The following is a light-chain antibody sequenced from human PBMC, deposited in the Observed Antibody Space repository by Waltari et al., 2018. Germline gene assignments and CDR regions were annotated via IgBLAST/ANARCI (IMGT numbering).Light chain of an antibody. CDR2: DVS. CDR3: NSYASNSNGL. CDR1: SSDVGRYNY. V-gene: IGLV2-14*03. J-gene: IGLJ2*01. Sequence: QSALTQPASVSGSPGQSITISCTGTSSDVGRYNYVSWNQQHPGKAPKLLIYDVSNRPPWVPSRFSGSKSGKTASLTISGLQAADEAQYYCNSYASNSNGLFGGGTKLTIL.